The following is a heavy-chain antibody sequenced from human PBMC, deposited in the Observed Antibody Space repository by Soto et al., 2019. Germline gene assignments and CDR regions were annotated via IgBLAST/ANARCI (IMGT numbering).Heavy chain of an antibody. D-gene: IGHD6-6*01. CDR1: GVTVSSYS. CDR2: ISSSSSYI. V-gene: IGHV3-21*01. Sequence: GSLILSCAASGVTVSSYSMNWGRQAPGKGLEWVSSISSSSSYIYYADSVKGRFTISRDNAKNSLYLQMNSLRAEDTAVYYCARDRVGRPPLDYWGQGTLVTVSS. J-gene: IGHJ4*02. CDR3: ARDRVGRPPLDY.